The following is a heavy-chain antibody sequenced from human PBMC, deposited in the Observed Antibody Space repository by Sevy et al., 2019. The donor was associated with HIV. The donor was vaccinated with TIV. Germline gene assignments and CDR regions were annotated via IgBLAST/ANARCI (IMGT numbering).Heavy chain of an antibody. J-gene: IGHJ4*02. D-gene: IGHD2-15*01. Sequence: GGSLRLSCSTSGFNFSEHFMEWVRQAPGKGLEWIGRCRNKPDRFTTEYAASVKGRFTISRDDSKSSLYLQISGLQADDTALYFRVQADKHFYLAFWGQGTLVTDSS. CDR2: CRNKPDRFTT. V-gene: IGHV3-72*01. CDR3: VQADKHFYLAF. CDR1: GFNFSEHF.